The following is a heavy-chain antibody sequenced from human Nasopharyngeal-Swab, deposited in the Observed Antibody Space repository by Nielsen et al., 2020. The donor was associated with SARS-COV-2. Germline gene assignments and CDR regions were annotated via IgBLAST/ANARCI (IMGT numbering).Heavy chain of an antibody. J-gene: IGHJ6*03. CDR3: ARGLSGIVPAPILGLGPYYSYYYMDV. CDR1: GGSFSAYY. Sequence: GSLRLSCAVSGGSFSAYYWGWIRQPPGKGLEWIGEINHSGGTNYNPSLKSRVTISVDTSKNQFSLKLSYVTAADTAVYYCARGLSGIVPAPILGLGPYYSYYYMDVWCKGTTVTVSS. D-gene: IGHD2-2*01. CDR2: INHSGGT. V-gene: IGHV4-34*01.